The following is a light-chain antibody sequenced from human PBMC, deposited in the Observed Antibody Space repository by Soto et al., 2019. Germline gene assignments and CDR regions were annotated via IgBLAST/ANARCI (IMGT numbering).Light chain of an antibody. CDR2: EVF. CDR1: SSDVGRYDR. V-gene: IGLV2-18*02. Sequence: QSALTQPPSVSGSPGQSVTISCTGTSSDVGRYDRVSWYQQPPGTVPKLLIYEVFNRPSGVPDRFSGSKSGNTASLTISGLQAEDEADYSCSSYTSSSTYVFGTGTKVTVL. CDR3: SSYTSSSTYV. J-gene: IGLJ1*01.